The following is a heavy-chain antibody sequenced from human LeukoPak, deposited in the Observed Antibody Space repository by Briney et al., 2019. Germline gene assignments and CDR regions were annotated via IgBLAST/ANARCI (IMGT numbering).Heavy chain of an antibody. V-gene: IGHV3-23*01. CDR1: GFTFSSYG. Sequence: PGGSLRLSCGTSGFTFSSYGMSWVRQAPGKGLEWVSGISGSGGYTYYADSVKGRFTISRDNSKNTLYLQMNSLRAEDTAVYYCARQWLINGWGQGILVTVSS. D-gene: IGHD6-19*01. J-gene: IGHJ4*02. CDR3: ARQWLING. CDR2: ISGSGGYT.